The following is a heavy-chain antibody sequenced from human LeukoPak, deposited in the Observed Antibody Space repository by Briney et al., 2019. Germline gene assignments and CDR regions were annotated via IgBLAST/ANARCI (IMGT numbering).Heavy chain of an antibody. CDR3: ARVRSYYGSVTGKSYYFDY. CDR1: GGSISSYY. J-gene: IGHJ4*02. Sequence: SETLSLTCTVSGGSISSYYWSWIRQPPGKGLEWIGYIYYSGSTNYNPSLKSRVTISVDTSKNQFSLKLRSVTAADTAVYYCARVRSYYGSVTGKSYYFDYWGQGTLVTVSS. D-gene: IGHD3-10*01. CDR2: IYYSGST. V-gene: IGHV4-59*01.